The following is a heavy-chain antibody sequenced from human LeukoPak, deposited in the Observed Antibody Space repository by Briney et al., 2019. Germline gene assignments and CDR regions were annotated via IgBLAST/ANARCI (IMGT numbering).Heavy chain of an antibody. Sequence: PGGSLRLSCAASGFTFSSYAMSWVRQAPGKGLEWVSGISGSGSSTYYAGSVKGRFTISRDNFKNTLYLQMNSLRAEDTALYYCASAPATIAVAGPFDYWGQGTLVTVSS. D-gene: IGHD6-19*01. CDR2: ISGSGSST. CDR3: ASAPATIAVAGPFDY. CDR1: GFTFSSYA. V-gene: IGHV3-23*01. J-gene: IGHJ4*02.